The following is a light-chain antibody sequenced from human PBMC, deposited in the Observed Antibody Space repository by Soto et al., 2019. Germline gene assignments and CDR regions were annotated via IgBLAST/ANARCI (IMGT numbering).Light chain of an antibody. V-gene: IGKV1-13*02. J-gene: IGKJ1*01. Sequence: AIQLTQSPSSLSASVGDRVTITCRASQGISSALAWYQQKPGKAPKLLIYDASSLESGVPSRFSGSGSGTDFTLTISSLQPEVFATYYCQHFNSYPWTFGEGTKVEIK. CDR3: QHFNSYPWT. CDR2: DAS. CDR1: QGISSA.